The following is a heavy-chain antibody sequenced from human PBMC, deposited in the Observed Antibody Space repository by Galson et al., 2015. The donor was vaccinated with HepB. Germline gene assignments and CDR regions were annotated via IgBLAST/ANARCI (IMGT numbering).Heavy chain of an antibody. Sequence: LSLTCAVSGYSISSGYYWGWIRQPPGKGLEWIGSIYHSGSTYYNPSLKSRVTISVDTSKNQFSLKLSSVTAADTAVYYCARGANQENYGYYYDSSGYSLYFDYWGQGTLVTVSS. CDR1: GYSISSGYY. D-gene: IGHD3-22*01. J-gene: IGHJ4*02. CDR3: ARGANQENYGYYYDSSGYSLYFDY. CDR2: IYHSGST. V-gene: IGHV4-38-2*01.